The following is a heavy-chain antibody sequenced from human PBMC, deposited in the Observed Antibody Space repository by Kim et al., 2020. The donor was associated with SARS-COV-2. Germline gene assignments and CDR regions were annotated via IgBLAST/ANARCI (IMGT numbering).Heavy chain of an antibody. CDR3: VRIVDYTSTSYWVDP. J-gene: IGHJ5*02. D-gene: IGHD2-21*01. CDR1: GNTFKSDT. Sequence: ASVKVSCKASGNTFKSDTINWVRQAPGQGLEWMGWVSADNDQTNYAQKFQGRVTITTEKSANTAYMELRSLRSDDTAVYYCVRIVDYTSTSYWVDPTGQ. CDR2: VSADNDQT. V-gene: IGHV1-18*01.